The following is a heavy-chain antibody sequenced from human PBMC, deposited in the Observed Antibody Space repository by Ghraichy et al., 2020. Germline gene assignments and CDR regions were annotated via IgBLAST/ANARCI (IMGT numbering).Heavy chain of an antibody. CDR1: GGTFSSYA. CDR3: ARVRIAVAGTGGFDP. V-gene: IGHV1-69*13. Sequence: SVKVSCKASGGTFSSYAISWVRQAPGQGLEWMGGIIPIFGTANYAQKFQGRVTITADESTSTAYMELSSLRSEDTAVYYCARVRIAVAGTGGFDPWGQGTLVTVSS. D-gene: IGHD6-19*01. J-gene: IGHJ5*02. CDR2: IIPIFGTA.